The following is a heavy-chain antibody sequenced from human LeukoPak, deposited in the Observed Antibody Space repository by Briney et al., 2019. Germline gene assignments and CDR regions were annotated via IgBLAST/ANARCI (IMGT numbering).Heavy chain of an antibody. D-gene: IGHD3-3*01. Sequence: SETLSLTCTVSGGSISSYYRSWIRQPAGKGLEWIGRIYTSGSTNYNPSLKSRVTMSVDTSKNQFSLKLSSVTAADTAVYYCTREGTIFGVVMISYYYYMDVWGKGTTVTVSS. CDR1: GGSISSYY. V-gene: IGHV4-4*07. CDR2: IYTSGST. J-gene: IGHJ6*03. CDR3: TREGTIFGVVMISYYYYMDV.